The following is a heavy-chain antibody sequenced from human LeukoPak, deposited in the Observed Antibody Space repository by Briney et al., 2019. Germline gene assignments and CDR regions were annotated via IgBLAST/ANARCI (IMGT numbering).Heavy chain of an antibody. J-gene: IGHJ4*02. V-gene: IGHV3-30-3*01. D-gene: IGHD3-10*01. Sequence: GGSLRLSCAASGFTFSSYAMHWVRQAPGKGLEWVAVISYDGSNKYYADSVKGRFTISRDNSKNTLYLQMNSLRAEDTAVYYCAKDGPDYYGSGSFFDYWGQGTLVTVSS. CDR1: GFTFSSYA. CDR2: ISYDGSNK. CDR3: AKDGPDYYGSGSFFDY.